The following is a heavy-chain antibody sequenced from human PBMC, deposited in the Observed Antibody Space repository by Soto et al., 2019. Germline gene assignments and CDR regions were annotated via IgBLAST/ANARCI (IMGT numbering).Heavy chain of an antibody. CDR3: ARERYSGSYYFGIFDY. D-gene: IGHD1-26*01. Sequence: ASVKVSCKASGYTFTGYYMHWVRQAPGQGLEWMGWINPNSGGTNYAQKFQGWVTMTRDTSISTAYMELSRLRSDDTAVYYCARERYSGSYYFGIFDYWGQGTLVTVSS. CDR1: GYTFTGYY. V-gene: IGHV1-2*04. CDR2: INPNSGGT. J-gene: IGHJ4*02.